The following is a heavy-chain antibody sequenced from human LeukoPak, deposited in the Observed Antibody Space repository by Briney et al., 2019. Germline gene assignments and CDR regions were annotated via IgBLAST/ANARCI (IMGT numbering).Heavy chain of an antibody. CDR2: INPNSGGT. CDR3: ARDLSITMVRAPFY. CDR1: ANTLGYY. D-gene: IGHD3-10*01. J-gene: IGHJ4*02. V-gene: IGHV1-2*02. Sequence: ASVKVSCKASANTLGYYMHWVRQAPGQGLEWMGWINPNSGGTNYAQKFQGRVTMTRDTSISTAFMELSRLRSDDTAVCYCARDLSITMVRAPFYWGPGTPVTVSS.